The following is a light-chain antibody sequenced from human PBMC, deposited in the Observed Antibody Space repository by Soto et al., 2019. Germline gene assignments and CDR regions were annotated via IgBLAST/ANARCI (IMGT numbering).Light chain of an antibody. J-gene: IGKJ2*01. CDR2: WAS. CDR1: QSVLYSSNNKNY. CDR3: QQYYSTWYT. V-gene: IGKV4-1*01. Sequence: DIVMTQSPDSLAVSLGERATINCKSSQSVLYSSNNKNYLAWYQQKPGQPPKLLIYWASTRESGVPDRFSDSGSGTDFTLTISSLQAEDVAVYYCQQYYSTWYTFGQGTKLEIK.